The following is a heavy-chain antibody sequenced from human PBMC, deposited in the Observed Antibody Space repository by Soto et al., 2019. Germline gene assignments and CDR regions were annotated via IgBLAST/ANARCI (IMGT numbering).Heavy chain of an antibody. V-gene: IGHV1-18*04. CDR3: AIGIQLWPSDYYYGMDV. CDR2: ISAYNGNT. D-gene: IGHD5-18*01. Sequence: QVQLVQSGAEVKKPGASVKVSCKASGYTFTSYGISWVLQAPGQGLEWMGWISAYNGNTDYAQKLQGRVTMTTDTSTSTAYMELRSLRADDTAVYYCAIGIQLWPSDYYYGMDVWGQGTTVTVSS. CDR1: GYTFTSYG. J-gene: IGHJ6*02.